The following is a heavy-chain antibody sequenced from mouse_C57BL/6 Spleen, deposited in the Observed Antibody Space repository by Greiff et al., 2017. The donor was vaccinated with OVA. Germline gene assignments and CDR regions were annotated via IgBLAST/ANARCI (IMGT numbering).Heavy chain of an antibody. Sequence: QVQLQQPGAELVMPGASVKLSCKASGYTFTSYWMHWVKQRPGHGLEWIGEIAPSDSYTNYNQKFKGKSTLTVDKSSSTAYMQLSSLTSEDSAVYYCASHYDHAMDYWGQGTSVTVSS. J-gene: IGHJ4*01. CDR3: ASHYDHAMDY. CDR2: IAPSDSYT. V-gene: IGHV1-69*01. CDR1: GYTFTSYW. D-gene: IGHD2-4*01.